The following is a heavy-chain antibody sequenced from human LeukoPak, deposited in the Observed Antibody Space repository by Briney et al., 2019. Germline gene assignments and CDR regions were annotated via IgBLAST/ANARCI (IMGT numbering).Heavy chain of an antibody. CDR3: ARDLGSGWYPPRGMDV. J-gene: IGHJ6*02. CDR2: IYYSGST. V-gene: IGHV4-61*08. D-gene: IGHD6-19*01. Sequence: SETLSLTCTVSGGSISSGDYYWSWIRQSPGKGLEWIGYIYYSGSTNYNPSLKSRVTISVDTSKNQFSLKLSSVTAADTAVYYCARDLGSGWYPPRGMDVWGQGTTVTVSS. CDR1: GGSISSGDYY.